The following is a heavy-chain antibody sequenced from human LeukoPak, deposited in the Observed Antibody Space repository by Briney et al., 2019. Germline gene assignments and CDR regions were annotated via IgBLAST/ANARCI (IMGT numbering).Heavy chain of an antibody. Sequence: SETLSLTCTVSGYSISSGYYWGWIRQPPGKGLEWIATIYHSGSTYYNPSLQSRVAISVDTSKNQFSLRLRSVTAADTAVYYCARWGCTSTTCYTPFDFWGPGTLVTVSS. V-gene: IGHV4-38-2*02. CDR2: IYHSGST. CDR3: ARWGCTSTTCYTPFDF. D-gene: IGHD2-2*02. J-gene: IGHJ4*02. CDR1: GYSISSGYY.